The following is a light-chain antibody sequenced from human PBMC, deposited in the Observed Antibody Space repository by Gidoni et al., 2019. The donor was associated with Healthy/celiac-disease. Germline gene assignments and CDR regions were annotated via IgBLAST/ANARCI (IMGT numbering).Light chain of an antibody. CDR2: EVS. Sequence: SALTQPASVSGSPGQSITISCTGTSSDVGGYNYVSWYQQHPGKAPKLMIYEVSNRPSGVSSRFSGSKSGNTASLTISGLQAEDEADYYCSSYTSSSRRVFGGGTKLTVL. J-gene: IGLJ3*02. CDR3: SSYTSSSRRV. V-gene: IGLV2-14*01. CDR1: SSDVGGYNY.